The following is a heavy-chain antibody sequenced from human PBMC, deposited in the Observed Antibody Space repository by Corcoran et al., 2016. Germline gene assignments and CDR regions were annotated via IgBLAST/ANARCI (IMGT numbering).Heavy chain of an antibody. CDR3: GSRVYSSSFDY. J-gene: IGHJ4*02. Sequence: EVQLVESGGGLVQPGGSLRLSCAASGFTFSSYWMHWVRQAPGKGLVWVSRINSDGRSTSYADSVKGRFTISRDNAKNTLYLQMNSLRAEDTAVWYCGSRVYSSSFDYWGQGTLVTVSS. V-gene: IGHV3-74*01. CDR1: GFTFSSYW. CDR2: INSDGRST. D-gene: IGHD6-6*01.